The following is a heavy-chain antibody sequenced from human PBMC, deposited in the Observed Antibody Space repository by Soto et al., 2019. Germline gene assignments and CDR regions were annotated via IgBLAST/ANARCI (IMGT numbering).Heavy chain of an antibody. V-gene: IGHV3-23*01. CDR2: ISGSGDNT. J-gene: IGHJ4*02. Sequence: EVQLLESGGGLVQPGGSLRLSCAASGFSFDDYAMTWVRQAAGKGLEWVSAISGSGDNTYYADSVKGRFTISRDNSKNTLYLQLNSLRAEDTALYYCAKGYYSGYDLACFDYWGQGTLVTVSS. CDR3: AKGYYSGYDLACFDY. CDR1: GFSFDDYA. D-gene: IGHD5-12*01.